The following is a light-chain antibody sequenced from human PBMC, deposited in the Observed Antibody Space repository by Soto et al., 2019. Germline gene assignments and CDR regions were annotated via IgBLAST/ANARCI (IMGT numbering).Light chain of an antibody. CDR3: SSYAGSNTP. CDR2: EVS. Sequence: QSALTQPPSASGSPGQSVTISCTGTSSDVGGYNYVSWYQQHPGKAPKLIIYEVSKRPSGVPDRFSGSKSGNTASLTVSGLQAEDEAEYYCSSYAGSNTPFGGGTKLTVL. J-gene: IGLJ2*01. V-gene: IGLV2-8*01. CDR1: SSDVGGYNY.